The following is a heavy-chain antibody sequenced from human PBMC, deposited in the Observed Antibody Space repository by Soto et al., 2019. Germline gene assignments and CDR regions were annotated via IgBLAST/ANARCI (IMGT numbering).Heavy chain of an antibody. V-gene: IGHV4-39*01. J-gene: IGHJ4*02. Sequence: QLQLQESGPGLVKPSETLSLTCSVSGASITTGNYYWGWIRQPPGKGLEWIGSSSFSGITFFNPSLKSRVTISVDTSKNQFSLKMRSVTAADTAVYYCARPDSSSWAAPFDYWGQGSLVTVYS. CDR2: SSFSGIT. CDR3: ARPDSSSWAAPFDY. CDR1: GASITTGNYY. D-gene: IGHD6-13*01.